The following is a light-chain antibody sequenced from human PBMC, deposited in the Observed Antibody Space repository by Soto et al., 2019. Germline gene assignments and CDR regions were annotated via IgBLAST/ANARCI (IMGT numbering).Light chain of an antibody. V-gene: IGLV1-40*01. CDR3: LSFDSSLSVV. CDR2: GNT. CDR1: SSNIGAGYD. Sequence: SVLTQPPSVSGAPGQRVTISCTGSSSNIGAGYDVRWYQQLPGRAPKLLIYGNTNRPSGVPDRFSGSKSGTSASLAITGLQAEDEADYYCLSFDSSLSVVFGGGTKLTVL. J-gene: IGLJ2*01.